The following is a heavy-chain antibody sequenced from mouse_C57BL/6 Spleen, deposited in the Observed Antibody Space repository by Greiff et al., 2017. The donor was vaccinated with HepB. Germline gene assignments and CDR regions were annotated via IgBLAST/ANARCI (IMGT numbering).Heavy chain of an antibody. CDR1: GYTFTDYY. CDR3: ARSGYDYDFYYAMDY. V-gene: IGHV1-26*01. D-gene: IGHD2-4*01. J-gene: IGHJ4*01. Sequence: EVQLQQSGPELVKPGASVKISCKASGYTFTDYYMNWVKQSHGKSLEWIGDINPNNGGTSYNQKFKGKATLTVDKSSSTAYMELRSLTSVDSAVYYWARSGYDYDFYYAMDYWGQGTSVTVAS. CDR2: INPNNGGT.